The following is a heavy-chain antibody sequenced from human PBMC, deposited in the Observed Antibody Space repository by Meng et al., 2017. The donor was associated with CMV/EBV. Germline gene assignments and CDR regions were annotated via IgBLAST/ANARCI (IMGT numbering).Heavy chain of an antibody. V-gene: IGHV3-30*04. J-gene: IGHJ3*01. CDR1: GFTFSAYA. D-gene: IGHD2-2*01. CDR2: ISNDGINK. Sequence: GESLKISCAASGFTFSAYAMHWVRQAPGKGLEWVAVISNDGINKYYPDSVKGRFTIPRDNSKNTLYLQMNSLRTEDTAVYYCAREGVGGYCSSTSCYSVPGQNWGQGTMVTVSS. CDR3: AREGVGGYCSSTSCYSVPGQN.